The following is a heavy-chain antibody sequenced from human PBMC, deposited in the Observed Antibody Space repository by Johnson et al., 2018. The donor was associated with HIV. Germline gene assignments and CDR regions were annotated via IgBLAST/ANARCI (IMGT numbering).Heavy chain of an antibody. D-gene: IGHD3-22*01. CDR1: GFTFNSYW. J-gene: IGHJ3*01. Sequence: VQLVESGGGLVQPGGSLRLSCVVSGFTFNSYWMSWVRQAPGKGLAWVANIKQDGTEKYYADSVKGRFTISRANAKNSLYLQMNSLRAEDTAVYYCARKKLQYYDSSGYYDHAFDVWGQGTMVTVSS. V-gene: IGHV3-7*01. CDR2: IKQDGTEK. CDR3: ARKKLQYYDSSGYYDHAFDV.